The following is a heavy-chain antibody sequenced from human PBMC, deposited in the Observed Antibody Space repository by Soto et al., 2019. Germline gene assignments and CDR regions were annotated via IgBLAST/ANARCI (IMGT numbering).Heavy chain of an antibody. J-gene: IGHJ4*01. CDR2: VSNKNGVT. CDR3: ARERLNTGWYGFDH. Sequence: ASVKVSCKTSGYTFSNYDFSWVRQAPGQGLEWMGWVSNKNGVTNYAEKFRDRVTMTTDISTNTIYMELRSLRSDDTAVYFCARERLNTGWYGFDHWGQGTQVTVSS. CDR1: GYTFSNYD. V-gene: IGHV1-18*04. D-gene: IGHD6-19*01.